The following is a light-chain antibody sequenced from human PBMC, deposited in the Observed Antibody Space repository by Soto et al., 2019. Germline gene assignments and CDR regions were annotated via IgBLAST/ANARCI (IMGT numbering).Light chain of an antibody. CDR2: DNN. V-gene: IGLV1-51*01. CDR1: NSNIGNKD. J-gene: IGLJ2*01. CDR3: GTWDSGLSVVV. Sequence: QSVLTQPPSVSAAPGQKVTISCSGSNSNIGNKDVSWYQQFPGTAPKLLIYDNNRRPSGIPDRCSASKSGTLATLAITGLQTGDEADYYCGTWDSGLSVVVFGGGTKLTVL.